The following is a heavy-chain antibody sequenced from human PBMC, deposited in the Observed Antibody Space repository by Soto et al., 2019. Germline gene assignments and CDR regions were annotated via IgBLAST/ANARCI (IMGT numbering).Heavy chain of an antibody. CDR3: AKVAARPRVSYYYGMDV. Sequence: GGSRRLFCAASGFTFSSYAMSWVRQAPGKGLEWDAASSGSGGSTYYEDSGKGRFTISRDNPKNTLYLQMNSLRAEDTAVYYCAKVAARPRVSYYYGMDVWGQGTTVPVS. D-gene: IGHD6-6*01. CDR1: GFTFSSYA. V-gene: IGHV3-23*01. CDR2: SSGSGGST. J-gene: IGHJ6*02.